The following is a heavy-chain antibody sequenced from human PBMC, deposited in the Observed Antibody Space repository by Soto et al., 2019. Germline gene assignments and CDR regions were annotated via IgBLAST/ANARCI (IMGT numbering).Heavy chain of an antibody. J-gene: IGHJ4*02. CDR1: GSTFSSDD. Sequence: EVHLLEYGGGLVQPGGSLRLSCVVSGSTFSSDDMSWVRQAPGRGLEWVSGISDSGGSTYYADSVKGRFTISRDNAKNTLCLQMKSLRVEDTALYYCAKDGGWSLAVAGLFDYWGPGTQVTVSS. CDR2: ISDSGGST. D-gene: IGHD6-19*01. CDR3: AKDGGWSLAVAGLFDY. V-gene: IGHV3-23*01.